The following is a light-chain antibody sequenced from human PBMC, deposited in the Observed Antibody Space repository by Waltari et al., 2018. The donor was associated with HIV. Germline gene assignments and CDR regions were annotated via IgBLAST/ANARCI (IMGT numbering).Light chain of an antibody. J-gene: IGLJ3*02. CDR1: SSDIGGYNL. CDR2: EVN. CDR3: CSYAVSTTFVE. V-gene: IGLV2-23*02. Sequence: QSALTQPASVSGSPGQSITISCTGTSSDIGGYNLVSWYQHHPDKAPKLIIYEVNVRPSGVSDRFSGSKSGNTASLTISGLQAGDEADYDCCSYAVSTTFVEFGGGTKLTVL.